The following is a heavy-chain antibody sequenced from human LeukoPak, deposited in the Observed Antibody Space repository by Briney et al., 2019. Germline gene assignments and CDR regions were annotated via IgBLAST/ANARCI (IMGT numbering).Heavy chain of an antibody. CDR1: GFTFSSYA. D-gene: IGHD3-10*01. CDR2: ISYDRSNQ. V-gene: IGHV3-30*04. J-gene: IGHJ3*02. Sequence: GRSLRLSCAASGFTFSSYAMHWVRQAPGKGLEWVALISYDRSNQYYADSVKGRFTISRDNSKNTLYLQMSSLRAEDTAVYYCARSYRRGAITMLRGVANRGAFDIWGQGTMVTVSS. CDR3: ARSYRRGAITMLRGVANRGAFDI.